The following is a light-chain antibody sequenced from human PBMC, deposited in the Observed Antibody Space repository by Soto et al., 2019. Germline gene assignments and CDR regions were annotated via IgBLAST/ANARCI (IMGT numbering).Light chain of an antibody. V-gene: IGKV1-39*01. J-gene: IGKJ2*01. CDR2: SAS. CDR1: QTINKN. Sequence: DIQMTQSPSSLSASVGDRVTITCRASQTINKNSNWYQQKPGQAPNPLIYSASDFQSGVPSRFSGSGSGTEYTLTISGLQPEDFATYYCQQSCSTPYTFGQGTELEI. CDR3: QQSCSTPYT.